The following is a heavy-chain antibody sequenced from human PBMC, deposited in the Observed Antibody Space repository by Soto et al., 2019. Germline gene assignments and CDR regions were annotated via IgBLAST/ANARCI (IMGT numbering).Heavy chain of an antibody. CDR2: IYTSGST. D-gene: IGHD1-26*01. V-gene: IGHV4-61*02. CDR3: ARVKIVGATTGWFDP. J-gene: IGHJ5*02. Sequence: SETLSLTCTVSGDSINRGGYYWSWIRQPAGKGLEWIGRIYTSGSTNYNPSLKSRVTMSVDTSKNQFSLKLSSVTAADTAVYYCARVKIVGATTGWFDPWGQGTLVTVSS. CDR1: GDSINRGGYY.